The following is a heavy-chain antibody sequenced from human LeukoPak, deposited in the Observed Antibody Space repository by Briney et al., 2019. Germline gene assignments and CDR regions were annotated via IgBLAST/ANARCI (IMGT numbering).Heavy chain of an antibody. V-gene: IGHV1-69*04. D-gene: IGHD5-12*01. Sequence: ASVKVSCKASGGTFSSYAISWVRQAPGQGLEWMGRIIPILGIANYAQKFQGRVTITADKSTSTAYMELSSPRSEDTAVYYCASILGYSGYFDYWGQGTLVTVSS. CDR3: ASILGYSGYFDY. J-gene: IGHJ4*02. CDR2: IIPILGIA. CDR1: GGTFSSYA.